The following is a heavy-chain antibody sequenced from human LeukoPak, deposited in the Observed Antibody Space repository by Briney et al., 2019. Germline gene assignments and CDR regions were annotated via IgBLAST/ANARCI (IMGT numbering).Heavy chain of an antibody. Sequence: PSETLSLTCAVYGGSFSGYYWSWIRQPLGKGLEWIGEINHSGSTNYNPSLKSRVAISVDTSKNQFSLKLSSVTAADTAVYYCARVITFGGVIPYWGQGTLVTVSS. CDR1: GGSFSGYY. CDR2: INHSGST. CDR3: ARVITFGGVIPY. V-gene: IGHV4-34*01. D-gene: IGHD3-16*02. J-gene: IGHJ4*02.